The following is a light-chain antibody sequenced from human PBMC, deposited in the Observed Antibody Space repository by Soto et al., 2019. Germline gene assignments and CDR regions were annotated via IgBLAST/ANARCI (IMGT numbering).Light chain of an antibody. CDR1: YSNIGNNF. CDR2: ANN. CDR3: ATWDYSLTAVV. Sequence: QSALTQPPSVSAAPGQTVTISCSGTYSNIGNNFVSWYQHLSGAAPKLLIYANNKRPSGIPERFSGSKPGTSATLDIIGLQTGDEADYYCATWDYSLTAVVFGGGTKLTVL. J-gene: IGLJ2*01. V-gene: IGLV1-51*01.